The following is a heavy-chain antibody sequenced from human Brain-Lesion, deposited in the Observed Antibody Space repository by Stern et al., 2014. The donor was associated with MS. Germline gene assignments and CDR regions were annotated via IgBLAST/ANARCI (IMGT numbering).Heavy chain of an antibody. Sequence: VQLVEWGPGLVKPSQTLSLTCTVSGGAVSSGDRYWSWIRQHPEKGLEWIGYISYSGNTYYNPSLESRVTISMDRSKNQFSLKLRSVTAADTAVYYCARVTEFLRFFYPDYWGQGIRVTVSS. V-gene: IGHV4-31*03. CDR3: ARVTEFLRFFYPDY. J-gene: IGHJ4*02. CDR1: GGAVSSGDRY. D-gene: IGHD3-3*01. CDR2: ISYSGNT.